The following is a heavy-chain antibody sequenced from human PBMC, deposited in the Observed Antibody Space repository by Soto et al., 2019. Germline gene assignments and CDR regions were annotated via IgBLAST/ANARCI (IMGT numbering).Heavy chain of an antibody. V-gene: IGHV3-23*01. D-gene: IGHD3-10*01. CDR1: GFTFSSYA. CDR3: ATASGWFGEFDY. CDR2: ISGSGGST. J-gene: IGHJ4*02. Sequence: EVQLLESGGGLVQPGGSLRLSCAASGFTFSSYAMSWVRQAPGKGLEWVSAISGSGGSTYYADSVKGRFTISRDNSTNKLYLQMNSLRAEDTAVYYCATASGWFGEFDYWGQGTLVTVSS.